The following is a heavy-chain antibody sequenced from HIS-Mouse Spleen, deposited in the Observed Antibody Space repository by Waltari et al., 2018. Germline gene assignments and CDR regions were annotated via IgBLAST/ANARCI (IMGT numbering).Heavy chain of an antibody. D-gene: IGHD5-18*01. J-gene: IGHJ4*02. CDR2: IYSGGST. CDR3: ARAPGYSYGTDY. CDR1: GFTVSSTY. V-gene: IGHV3-66*01. Sequence: EVQLVESGGGLVQPGGSLRLSCAASGFTVSSTYMSWVRQAPGKGLEWVSVIYSGGSTYYADSVKGRFTISRDNSKNTLYLQMNSLRAEDTAVYYCARAPGYSYGTDYWGQGTLVTVSS.